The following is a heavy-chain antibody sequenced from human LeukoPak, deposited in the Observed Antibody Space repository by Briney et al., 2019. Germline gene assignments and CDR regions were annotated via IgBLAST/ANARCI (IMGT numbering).Heavy chain of an antibody. CDR1: GFTFSSYA. D-gene: IGHD3-22*01. J-gene: IGHJ3*02. CDR3: ARDRGIVKYENAFDI. CDR2: ISYDGSNK. Sequence: GGSLRLSCAASGFTFSSYAMHWVRQAPGKGLEWVAVISYDGSNKYYADSVKGRFTISRDNSKNTLYLQMNSLRAEDTAVYYCARDRGIVKYENAFDIWGQGTMVTVSS. V-gene: IGHV3-30-3*01.